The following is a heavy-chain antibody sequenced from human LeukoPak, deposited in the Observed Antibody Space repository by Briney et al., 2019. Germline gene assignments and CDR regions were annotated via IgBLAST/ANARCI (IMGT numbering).Heavy chain of an antibody. CDR3: ARAPYWNQPNDY. Sequence: GASVKVSCKASGYTFTGYYMHWVRQAPGQGLEWMGWINPNSGGTNFAQKFQGRVTMTRDTSISTAYMELSRLRSDDTAVYYCARAPYWNQPNDYWGQGTGVTVSS. CDR2: INPNSGGT. CDR1: GYTFTGYY. D-gene: IGHD1-1*01. V-gene: IGHV1-2*02. J-gene: IGHJ4*02.